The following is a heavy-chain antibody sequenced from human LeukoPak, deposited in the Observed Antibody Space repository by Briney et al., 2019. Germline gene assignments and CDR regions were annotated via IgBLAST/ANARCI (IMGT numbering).Heavy chain of an antibody. V-gene: IGHV4-59*01. Sequence: KTSETLFLTCTVSGGSISSFHWTWIRQPPGKGLEWIGYIYYSGSTNYNPSLKSRVTISVDTSMNQFSLKLSSVTAADTAVYYCAREKGNSYGYDYWGQGTLVTVSS. CDR1: GGSISSFH. CDR2: IYYSGST. D-gene: IGHD5-18*01. J-gene: IGHJ4*02. CDR3: AREKGNSYGYDY.